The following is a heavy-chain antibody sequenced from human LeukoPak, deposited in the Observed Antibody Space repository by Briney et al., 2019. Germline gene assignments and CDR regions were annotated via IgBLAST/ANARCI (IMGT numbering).Heavy chain of an antibody. CDR1: GFTFRSFA. J-gene: IGHJ6*03. CDR3: ARGLSWIQQWLRALGTRDV. V-gene: IGHV3-21*01. Sequence: GGSLRLSCEASGFTFRSFAMSWVRQAPGKGLEWVSSISSSSSYIYYADSVKGRFTISRDNAKNSLYLQMNSLRAEDTAVFYCARGLSWIQQWLRALGTRDVWRKGTTVTVS. D-gene: IGHD5-18*01. CDR2: ISSSSSYI.